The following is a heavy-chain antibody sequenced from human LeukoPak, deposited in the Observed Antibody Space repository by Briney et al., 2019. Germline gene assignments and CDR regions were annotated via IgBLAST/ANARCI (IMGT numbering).Heavy chain of an antibody. CDR2: INAGNGNT. CDR3: ARESGTGYHYFDY. Sequence: ASVKVSCKASGYTFTSYAMHWVRQAPGQRLEWMGWINAGNGNTKYSQEFQGRVTITRDTSASTAYMELSSLRSEDMAVYYCARESGTGYHYFDYWGQGTLVTVSS. CDR1: GYTFTSYA. D-gene: IGHD3/OR15-3a*01. J-gene: IGHJ4*02. V-gene: IGHV1-3*03.